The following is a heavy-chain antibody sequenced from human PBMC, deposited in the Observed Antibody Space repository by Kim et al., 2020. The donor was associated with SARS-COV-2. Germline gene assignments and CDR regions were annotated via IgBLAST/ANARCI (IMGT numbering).Heavy chain of an antibody. CDR1: GYTFTSYA. D-gene: IGHD3-10*01. V-gene: IGHV1-3*01. Sequence: ASVKVSCKASGYTFTSYAMHWVRQAPGQRLEWMGWINAGNGNTKYSQKFQGRVTITRDTSASTAYMELSSLRSEDTAVYYCARERYLLRGVIIWTPRGWFDPWGQGTLGTVSS. CDR3: ARERYLLRGVIIWTPRGWFDP. CDR2: INAGNGNT. J-gene: IGHJ5*02.